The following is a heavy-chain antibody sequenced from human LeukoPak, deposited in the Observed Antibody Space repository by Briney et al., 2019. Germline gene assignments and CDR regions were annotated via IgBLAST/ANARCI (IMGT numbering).Heavy chain of an antibody. CDR1: GYTFTSYY. Sequence: ASVKVSCKASGYTFTSYYMHWVRQAPGQGLEWMGIINPSGGSTSYAQKFQGRVTMTRDTSISTAYMELSRLRSDDTAVYYCARNPPSIYGMDVWGQGTTVTVSS. CDR3: ARNPPSIYGMDV. V-gene: IGHV1-46*01. CDR2: INPSGGST. J-gene: IGHJ6*02.